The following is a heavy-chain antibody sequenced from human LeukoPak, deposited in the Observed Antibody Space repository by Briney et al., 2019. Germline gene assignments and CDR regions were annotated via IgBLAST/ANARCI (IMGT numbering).Heavy chain of an antibody. J-gene: IGHJ3*02. V-gene: IGHV3-11*01. CDR1: GFSFSDYY. Sequence: GGSLRLSCAASGFSFSDYYMGWIRQAPGKGLEWISYISSSGSDIYNADSVKGRFTISRDNAKNSLYLQMNSLRDEDTAVYYCVRGFYGGNHLDALDIWGQGTMVTVSS. D-gene: IGHD4-23*01. CDR2: ISSSGSDI. CDR3: VRGFYGGNHLDALDI.